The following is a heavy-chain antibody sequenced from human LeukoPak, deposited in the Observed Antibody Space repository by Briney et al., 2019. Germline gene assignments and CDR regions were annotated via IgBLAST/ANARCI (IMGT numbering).Heavy chain of an antibody. Sequence: QAGGSLRLSCAASGFSFSTQAMSWVRQAPGKGLEWVSAISGSGGSTYYADSVKGRFTISRDNSKNTLYLQMNSLRAEDTAVYYCAKDRWNFDYWGQGTLVTVSS. CDR2: ISGSGGST. J-gene: IGHJ4*02. V-gene: IGHV3-23*01. CDR3: AKDRWNFDY. CDR1: GFSFSTQA. D-gene: IGHD1-1*01.